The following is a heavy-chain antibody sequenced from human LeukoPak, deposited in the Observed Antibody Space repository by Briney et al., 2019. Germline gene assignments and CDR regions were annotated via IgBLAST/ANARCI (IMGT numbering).Heavy chain of an antibody. CDR3: VKPGYASSWFDY. J-gene: IGHJ4*02. CDR1: GLTLGTNP. CDR2: ISSNGGTT. V-gene: IGHV3-64D*06. D-gene: IGHD6-13*01. Sequence: GGSLRLSGSASGLTLGTNPWHWFRRPQGRGRDLVSAISSNGGTTNYANSVKGRFTISRDNSKNTLYLQLNSLRTEDTAVYYCVKPGYASSWFDYWGQGALVTVSS.